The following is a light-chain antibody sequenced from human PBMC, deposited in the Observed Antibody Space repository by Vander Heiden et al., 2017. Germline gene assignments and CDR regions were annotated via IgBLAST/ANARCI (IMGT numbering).Light chain of an antibody. V-gene: IGKV1-39*01. CDR3: QQSYRIPPVT. CDR2: DAS. Sequence: DIQMTQSPSSLSASVGDRVSITCRASQRVSTYLNWYQQKGGKAPKLLIYDASTLQSGVPSRFSGSGSGTDFTLTISRLQPEDFATYYCQQSYRIPPVTFGQGTRLDMK. J-gene: IGKJ5*01. CDR1: QRVSTY.